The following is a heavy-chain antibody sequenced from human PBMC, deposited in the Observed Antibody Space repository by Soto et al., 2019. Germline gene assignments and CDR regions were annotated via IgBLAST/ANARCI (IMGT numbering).Heavy chain of an antibody. J-gene: IGHJ6*02. D-gene: IGHD1-7*01. CDR1: GYTFTSYD. Sequence: QVQLVQSGAEVKKPGASVKVSCKASGYTFTSYDINWVRQATGQGLEWMGWMNPNSGNTGHAQKFQGRVTMTRNTSISTVYMELSSLRSEDTAVYYCARDKYNWNSYYYYGMDVWGQGTTVTVSS. CDR2: MNPNSGNT. V-gene: IGHV1-8*02. CDR3: ARDKYNWNSYYYYGMDV.